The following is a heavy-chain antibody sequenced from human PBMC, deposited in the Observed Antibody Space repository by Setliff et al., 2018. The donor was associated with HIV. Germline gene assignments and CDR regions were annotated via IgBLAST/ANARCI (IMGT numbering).Heavy chain of an antibody. D-gene: IGHD5-18*01. V-gene: IGHV4-39*01. J-gene: IGHJ4*02. CDR2: IYYSGST. Sequence: TSETLSLTCTVSGGSISSSTYYWGWSRQPPGKGLEWIGTIYYSGSTYYNPSLKSRLTISVYTSKNQFSLKRSSVTAADTAVYYCARRDGYSYGFYFDYWGQGTLVTVSS. CDR1: GGSISSSTYY. CDR3: ARRDGYSYGFYFDY.